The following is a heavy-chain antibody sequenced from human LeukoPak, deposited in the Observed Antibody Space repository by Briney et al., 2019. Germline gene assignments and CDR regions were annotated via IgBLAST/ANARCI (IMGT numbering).Heavy chain of an antibody. Sequence: SETLSLTCAVYGGSFSGYYWSWIRQPPGKGLEWIGEINHSGSTNYNPSLKSRVTISVDTSKNQFSLKLSSVTAADTAVYYCAPFSAYSSGWHLGDWFDPWGQGTLVTVSS. CDR3: APFSAYSSGWHLGDWFDP. J-gene: IGHJ5*02. CDR2: INHSGST. D-gene: IGHD6-19*01. CDR1: GGSFSGYY. V-gene: IGHV4-34*01.